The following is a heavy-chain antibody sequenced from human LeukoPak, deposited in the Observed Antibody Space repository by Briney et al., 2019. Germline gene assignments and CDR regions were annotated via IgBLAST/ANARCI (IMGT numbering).Heavy chain of an antibody. CDR3: ATGTLRYFGWPTRYDAFDI. D-gene: IGHD3-9*01. J-gene: IGHJ3*02. CDR2: FDPEDGET. CDR1: GYTLTELS. V-gene: IGHV1-24*01. Sequence: ASVTVSCTVSGYTLTELSMHWVRQAPGKGLEWMGGFDPEDGETIYAQKFQGRVTMTEDTSTDTAYMELSRLRSEDTAVYYCATGTLRYFGWPTRYDAFDIWGQGTMVTVSS.